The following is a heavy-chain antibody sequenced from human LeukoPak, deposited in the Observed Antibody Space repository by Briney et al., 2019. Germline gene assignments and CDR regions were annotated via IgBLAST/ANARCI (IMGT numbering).Heavy chain of an antibody. J-gene: IGHJ4*02. CDR1: GYTFTGYY. V-gene: IGHV1-2*06. Sequence: ASVKVSCKASGYTFTGYYMHWVRQAPGQGVEWMGRINPNSGGTNYAQKFQGRVTMTRDTSISTAYMELSRLRSDDTAVYYCARDGSDGYNLSFDYWGQGTLVTDSS. D-gene: IGHD5-24*01. CDR3: ARDGSDGYNLSFDY. CDR2: INPNSGGT.